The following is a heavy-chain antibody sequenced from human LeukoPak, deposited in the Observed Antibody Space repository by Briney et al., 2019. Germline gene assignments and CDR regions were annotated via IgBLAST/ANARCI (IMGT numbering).Heavy chain of an antibody. CDR1: GFTFSSYG. CDR2: ISYDGSNK. V-gene: IGHV3-30*03. CDR3: ASGYCSGGSCDEAGY. Sequence: GGSLRLSCAASGFTFSSYGMHWVRQAPGKGLEWVAVISYDGSNKYYADSVKGRFTISRDNSKNTLYLQMNSLRAEATAVYYCASGYCSGGSCDEAGYWGQGTLVTVSS. J-gene: IGHJ4*02. D-gene: IGHD2-15*01.